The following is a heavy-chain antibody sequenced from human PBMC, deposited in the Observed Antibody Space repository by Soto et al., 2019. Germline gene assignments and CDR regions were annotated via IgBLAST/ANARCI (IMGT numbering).Heavy chain of an antibody. D-gene: IGHD2-2*01. V-gene: IGHV3-74*01. J-gene: IGHJ4*02. CDR3: ARFPEAYCSTTICYGFDY. CDR2: INRDGIST. Sequence: GGSLRLSCAASGFTFSTYWMYWVRQAPGEGLVWVSRINRDGISTSYADSVKGRFTISRDNAKNTLYLQMNGLRAEDTAVYFCARFPEAYCSTTICYGFDYWGQGTLVTVSS. CDR1: GFTFSTYW.